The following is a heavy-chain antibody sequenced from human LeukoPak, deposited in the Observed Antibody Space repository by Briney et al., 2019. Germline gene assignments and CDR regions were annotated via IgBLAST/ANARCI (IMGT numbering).Heavy chain of an antibody. CDR1: GFTFSNYG. V-gene: IGHV3-30*18. D-gene: IGHD2-15*01. CDR2: ISYDGSKT. J-gene: IGHJ4*02. Sequence: PGRSLRLSCATSGFTFSNYGMHWVRQAPGKGLEWMAVISYDGSKTYYADSVKGRFTISRDHSKNTLYLQMNSLRAEDTAVYYCAKGRGYCSGGSCYSDYWGQGTLVTVSS. CDR3: AKGRGYCSGGSCYSDY.